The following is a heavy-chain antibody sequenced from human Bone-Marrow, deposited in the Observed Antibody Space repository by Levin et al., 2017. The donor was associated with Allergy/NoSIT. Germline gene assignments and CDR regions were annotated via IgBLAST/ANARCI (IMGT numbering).Heavy chain of an antibody. CDR3: ARMVRGVIPAFDI. CDR2: IDWDDDK. Sequence: QTLSLTCTPSGFSLSTSGMSVGWIRQPPGKALEWLALIDWDDDKYYSTSLKTRLTISKDTSKNQVVLIMTNMDPVDTATYYCARMVRGVIPAFDIWGQGTTVTVSS. CDR1: GFSLSTSGMS. D-gene: IGHD3-10*01. V-gene: IGHV2-70*01. J-gene: IGHJ3*02.